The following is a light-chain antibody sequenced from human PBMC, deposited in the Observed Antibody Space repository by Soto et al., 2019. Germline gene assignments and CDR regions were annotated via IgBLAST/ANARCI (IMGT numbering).Light chain of an antibody. J-gene: IGLJ1*01. CDR1: ASDVGTYKF. Sequence: QSALTQPASVSGSPGQSITFSCTGTASDVGTYKFVSWYQHYPGKAPKVIIYADTTRPPGVSDRFSGSKSGNTASLTISGLQAEDEADYYCCSYAGSSTYVFGTGTKLTVL. CDR3: CSYAGSSTYV. V-gene: IGLV2-23*01. CDR2: ADT.